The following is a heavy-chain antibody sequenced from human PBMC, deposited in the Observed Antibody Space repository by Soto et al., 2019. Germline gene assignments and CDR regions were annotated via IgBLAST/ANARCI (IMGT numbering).Heavy chain of an antibody. D-gene: IGHD2-15*01. CDR2: IKQDGSEK. V-gene: IGHV3-7*03. CDR1: GFTFSSYW. CDR3: ARGPRRGSGGSCFDY. J-gene: IGHJ4*02. Sequence: GGSLRLSCAASGFTFSSYWMSWVRQAPGKGLEWVANIKQDGSEKYYVDSVKGRFTISRDNAKNSLYLQMNSLRAEDRAVYYCARGPRRGSGGSCFDYWGQGTLVTVSS.